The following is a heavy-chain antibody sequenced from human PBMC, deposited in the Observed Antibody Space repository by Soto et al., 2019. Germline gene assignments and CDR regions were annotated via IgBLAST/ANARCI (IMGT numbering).Heavy chain of an antibody. J-gene: IGHJ1*01. V-gene: IGHV4-39*07. D-gene: IGHD6-19*01. CDR1: GGSITSGDNYY. CDR3: SSLRSDDTAVYYCARAAVTVAGTRYFQL. Sequence: SETLSLTCTVSGGSITSGDNYYWGWIRQPPGKGLEYIGSVHYNGRTYYNPSLKSRVTVSADTSKNQFSLKLTTDISTSTAYMELSSLRSDDTAVYYCARAAVTVAGTRYFQLWGQGTLVTVSS. CDR2: VHYNGRT.